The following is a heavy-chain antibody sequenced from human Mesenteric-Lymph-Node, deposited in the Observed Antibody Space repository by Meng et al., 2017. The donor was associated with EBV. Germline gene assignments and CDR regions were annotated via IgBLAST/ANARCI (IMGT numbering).Heavy chain of an antibody. CDR1: GGSFSGYY. Sequence: QVQQQQWGAGLLKSSETLSLTCAVYGGSFSGYYWSWIRQPPGKGLEWIGEINHSGSTNYNPSLKSRVTISVDTSKNQFSLKLSSVTAADTAVYYCARGYCSGGSCYYAFDIWGQGTMVTVSS. J-gene: IGHJ3*02. CDR2: INHSGST. D-gene: IGHD2-15*01. CDR3: ARGYCSGGSCYYAFDI. V-gene: IGHV4-34*01.